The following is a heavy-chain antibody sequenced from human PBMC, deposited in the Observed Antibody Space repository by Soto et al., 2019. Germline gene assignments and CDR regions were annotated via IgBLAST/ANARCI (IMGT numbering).Heavy chain of an antibody. CDR3: AKLWGAVAGTGGVDD. Sequence: GASLKISCKGSGYSFTTYWIGWVRQMPGKGLEWMGIIYPGDSDTRYSPSFQGQVTISADKSISTAYLQWSSLKASDTAMYYCAKLWGAVAGTGGVDDWGQGTLVTVSS. CDR2: IYPGDSDT. J-gene: IGHJ4*02. D-gene: IGHD6-13*01. CDR1: GYSFTTYW. V-gene: IGHV5-51*01.